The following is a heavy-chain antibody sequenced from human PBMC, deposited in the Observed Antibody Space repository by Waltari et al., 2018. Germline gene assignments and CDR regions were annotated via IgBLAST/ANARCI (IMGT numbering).Heavy chain of an antibody. CDR2: IYYSGST. D-gene: IGHD5-18*01. CDR1: GGSISSGGYY. CDR3: ARVFPDTAMVGRDYFDY. V-gene: IGHV4-31*03. J-gene: IGHJ4*02. Sequence: QVQLQESGPGLVKPSQTLSLTCTVSGGSISSGGYYWSWIRQHPGKGLEWIGYIYYSGSTYYNPCLKSRVTISVDTSKNQFSLKLSSVTAADTAVYYCARVFPDTAMVGRDYFDYWGQGTLVTVSS.